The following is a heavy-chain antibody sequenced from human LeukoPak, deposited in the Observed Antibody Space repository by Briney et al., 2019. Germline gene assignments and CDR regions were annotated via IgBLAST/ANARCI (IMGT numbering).Heavy chain of an antibody. Sequence: SETLSLTCTVSGGSISSSSYYWGWIRQPPGKGLEWIGSIYYSGSTYYNPSLKSRVTISVDTSKNQFSLKLSSVTAADTAVYYCARDVSSGLDAFDIWGQGTMVTVSS. J-gene: IGHJ3*02. CDR3: ARDVSSGLDAFDI. CDR2: IYYSGST. V-gene: IGHV4-39*07. CDR1: GGSISSSSYY. D-gene: IGHD3-22*01.